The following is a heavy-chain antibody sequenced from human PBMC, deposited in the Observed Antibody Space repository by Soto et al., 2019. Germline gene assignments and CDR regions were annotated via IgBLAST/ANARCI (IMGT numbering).Heavy chain of an antibody. CDR3: AKEGQAHCSGGSCFSGWFDS. J-gene: IGHJ5*01. Sequence: QVQLVESGGGVVQPGKSLRLSCAASGFTFRNYGMHWVRQAPGKGLEWEALISYDGSKTDYADSVKGRFTVSRDNFKNTEYLQMNSLRPEDTAVYFCAKEGQAHCSGGSCFSGWFDSWGQGTQVTVSS. D-gene: IGHD2-15*01. V-gene: IGHV3-30*18. CDR1: GFTFRNYG. CDR2: ISYDGSKT.